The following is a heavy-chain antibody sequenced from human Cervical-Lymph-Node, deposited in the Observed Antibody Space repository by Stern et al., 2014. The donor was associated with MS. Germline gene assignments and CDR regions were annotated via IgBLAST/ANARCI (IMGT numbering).Heavy chain of an antibody. J-gene: IGHJ4*02. D-gene: IGHD5-18*01. CDR2: ITPNSGGT. Sequence: VQLVQSGSEAMKPGASVKVSCKTSGYTFAGNYIHWVRQVPGQGLEWIGRITPNSGGTNYAQKVQGRVNTTRDTSITSVSTELSRLGFDDTAIYYCARERGRAGPAMADYWGQGTLVSVSS. CDR3: ARERGRAGPAMADY. CDR1: GYTFAGNY. V-gene: IGHV1-2*06.